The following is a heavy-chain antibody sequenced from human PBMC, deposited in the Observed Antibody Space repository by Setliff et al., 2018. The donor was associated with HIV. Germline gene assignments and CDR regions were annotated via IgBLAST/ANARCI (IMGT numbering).Heavy chain of an antibody. J-gene: IGHJ6*03. CDR2: INAGNGNT. CDR3: ARVRGIGAYNYYYMDV. D-gene: IGHD1-26*01. CDR1: GYTFTSYA. Sequence: ASVKVSCKASGYTFTSYAMHWVRQAPGQRLEWMGWINAGNGNTKYSQKFQGRVTITRDTSASTAYMELSSLGSEDTAVYYCARVRGIGAYNYYYMDVWGKGTTVTVSS. V-gene: IGHV1-3*01.